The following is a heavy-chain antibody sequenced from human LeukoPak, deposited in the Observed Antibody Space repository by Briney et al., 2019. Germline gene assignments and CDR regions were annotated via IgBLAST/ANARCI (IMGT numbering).Heavy chain of an antibody. V-gene: IGHV1-69*06. CDR2: IIPIFGTA. J-gene: IGHJ5*02. Sequence: ASVKVSCKASGGTFSSYAISWVRQAPGQGLEWMGWIIPIFGTANYAQKLQGRVTITADKSTSTAYMKMSSLRAEDTAVYYCARGRDSLFDAGTPQNNWFDPWGQGTLVTVSS. CDR1: GGTFSSYA. CDR3: ARGRDSLFDAGTPQNNWFDP. D-gene: IGHD3-16*02.